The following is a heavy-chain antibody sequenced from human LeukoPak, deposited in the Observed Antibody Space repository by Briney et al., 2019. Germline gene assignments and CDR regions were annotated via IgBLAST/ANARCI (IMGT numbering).Heavy chain of an antibody. V-gene: IGHV4-39*07. J-gene: IGHJ4*02. CDR3: ARGGMVRGVENDY. CDR1: GGSISSNSYY. D-gene: IGHD3-10*01. CDR2: IYYSGST. Sequence: SETLSLTCTVSGGSISSNSYYWGWIRQPPGKGLQWIGSIYYSGSTYYNPSLKSRVTISVDTSKNQFSLKLSSVTATDTAVYYCARGGMVRGVENDYWGQGTLVTVSS.